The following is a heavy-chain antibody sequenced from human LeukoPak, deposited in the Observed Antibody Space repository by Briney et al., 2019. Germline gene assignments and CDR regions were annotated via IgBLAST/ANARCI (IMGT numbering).Heavy chain of an antibody. CDR3: ARGTYYYGSSGYYSNDAFDI. CDR1: GGSISSSNW. V-gene: IGHV4-4*02. J-gene: IGHJ3*02. CDR2: IYHSGST. D-gene: IGHD3-22*01. Sequence: SETLSLTCAVSGGSISSSNWWSWVRQPPGKGLEWIGEIYHSGSTNYNPSLKSRVTISVDKSKNQFSLKLSSVTAADTAVYYCARGTYYYGSSGYYSNDAFDIWGQGTMVTVSS.